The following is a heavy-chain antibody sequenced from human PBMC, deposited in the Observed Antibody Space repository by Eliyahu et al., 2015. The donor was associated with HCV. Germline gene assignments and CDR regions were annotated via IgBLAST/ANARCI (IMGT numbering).Heavy chain of an antibody. Sequence: QVQLQESGPGLVKPSETLSLTCTVSGGSISSYYWSWIRQPPGKGLEWIVYIYYXGRTNYNPPLKSRVTISVDTSKNQFSLKLSSVTAADTAVYYCASGGGGIAVAGTGGWFDPWGQGTLVTVSS. CDR1: GGSISSYY. CDR2: IYYXGRT. V-gene: IGHV4-59*01. D-gene: IGHD6-19*01. CDR3: ASGGGGIAVAGTGGWFDP. J-gene: IGHJ5*02.